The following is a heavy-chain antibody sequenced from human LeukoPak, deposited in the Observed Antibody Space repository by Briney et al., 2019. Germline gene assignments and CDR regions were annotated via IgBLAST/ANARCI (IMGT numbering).Heavy chain of an antibody. CDR2: IYHSGST. D-gene: IGHD6-13*01. V-gene: IGHV4-39*07. CDR3: AREGRRIAAAGFFDY. J-gene: IGHJ4*02. Sequence: SETLSLTCTVSGGSISSSSYYWGWIRQPPGKGLEWIGSIYHSGSTYYNPSLKSRVTISVDTSKNQFSLKLSSVTAADTAVYYCAREGRRIAAAGFFDYWGQGTLVTVSS. CDR1: GGSISSSSYY.